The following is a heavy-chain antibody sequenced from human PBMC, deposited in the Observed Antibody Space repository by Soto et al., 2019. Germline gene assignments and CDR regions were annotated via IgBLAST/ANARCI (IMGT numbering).Heavy chain of an antibody. CDR1: GFTVSSNY. V-gene: IGHV3-66*01. D-gene: IGHD2-2*01. Sequence: PGGSLRLSCAASGFTVSSNYMSWVRQAPGKGLEWVSVIYSGGSTYYADSVKGRFTISRDNSKNTLYLQMNSLRAEDTAVYYCARGNKDCSSTSCYIYYYYYYYMDVWGKGTTVTVSS. CDR3: ARGNKDCSSTSCYIYYYYYYYMDV. CDR2: IYSGGST. J-gene: IGHJ6*03.